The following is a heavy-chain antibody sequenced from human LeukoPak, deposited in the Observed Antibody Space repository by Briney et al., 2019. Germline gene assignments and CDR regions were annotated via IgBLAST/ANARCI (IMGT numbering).Heavy chain of an antibody. J-gene: IGHJ5*02. CDR1: GGTFSSYA. Sequence: VKVSCKASGGTFSSYAISWVRQAPGQGLEWMGWINPNSGGTSAAQKFQGRVTMTRDTSITTVYMEVSWLTSGDTAIYYCARADRLHGGPYLIGPWGQGTLVTVST. CDR3: ARADRLHGGPYLIGP. CDR2: INPNSGGT. V-gene: IGHV1-2*02. D-gene: IGHD2-21*01.